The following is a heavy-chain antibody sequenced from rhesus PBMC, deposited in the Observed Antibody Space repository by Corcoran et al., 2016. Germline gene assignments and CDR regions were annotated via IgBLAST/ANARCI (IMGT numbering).Heavy chain of an antibody. V-gene: IGHV1-111*02. J-gene: IGHJ6*01. CDR2: VDPEGGEA. CDR3: ARDLGYAGGLDS. CDR1: GYTFTAHY. Sequence: EVQLVQSGAEVKKPGATVKISCKASGYTFTAHYLNWGRQAPGKGLEGRGSVDPEGGEADYSQKCQDRGTITADMSTDTANMELSSLRSEDTAVYSCARDLGYAGGLDSWGQGVVVTVSS. D-gene: IGHD2-39*01.